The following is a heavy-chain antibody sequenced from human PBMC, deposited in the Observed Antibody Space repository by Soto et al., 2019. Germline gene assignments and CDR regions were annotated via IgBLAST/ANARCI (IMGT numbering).Heavy chain of an antibody. CDR1: GFTFSDYY. Sequence: GGSLRLSCAASGFTFSDYYMSWIRQAPGKGLEWVSYISSSSSYTNYADSVKGRFTISRDNAKNSLYLQMNSLRAEDTAVYYCARLPMVRGVIISNFDYWGQGTLVTVSS. D-gene: IGHD3-10*01. J-gene: IGHJ4*02. CDR2: ISSSSSYT. V-gene: IGHV3-11*06. CDR3: ARLPMVRGVIISNFDY.